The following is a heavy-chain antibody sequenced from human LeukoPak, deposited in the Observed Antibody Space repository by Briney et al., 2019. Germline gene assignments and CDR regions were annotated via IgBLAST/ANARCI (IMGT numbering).Heavy chain of an antibody. J-gene: IGHJ4*02. CDR3: ARDLAYSRLDY. CDR2: INPDGSEK. D-gene: IGHD5-18*01. CDR1: GFTFSNYW. Sequence: GGSLRLSCAASGFTFSNYWMAWVRQAPGKGLEWVASINPDGSEKYSVDSVEGRFTISRDNAKNLLYLQVNSLRVEDTAFYYCARDLAYSRLDYWGQGMLVTVSS. V-gene: IGHV3-7*01.